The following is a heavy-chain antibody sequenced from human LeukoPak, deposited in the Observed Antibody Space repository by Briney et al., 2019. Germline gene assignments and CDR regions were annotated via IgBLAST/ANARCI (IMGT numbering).Heavy chain of an antibody. CDR1: GGSISSYY. CDR2: IYYSGST. Sequence: SETLSLPCTVSGGSISSYYWSWIRQPPGKGLEWIGYIYYSGSTNYNPSLKSRVTISVDTSKNQFSLKLSSVTAADTAVYYCARGKGGGDGAFDIWGQGTMVTVSS. CDR3: ARGKGGGDGAFDI. J-gene: IGHJ3*02. D-gene: IGHD2-21*02. V-gene: IGHV4-59*01.